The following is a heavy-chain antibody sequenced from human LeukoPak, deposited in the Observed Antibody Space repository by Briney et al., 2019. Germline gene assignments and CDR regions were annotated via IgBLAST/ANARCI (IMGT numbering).Heavy chain of an antibody. CDR2: IKQDGSEK. J-gene: IGHJ6*03. Sequence: GGSLRLSCAASGFTFSSYWMSWVRQAPGKGLGWVANIKQDGSEKYYVDSVKGRFTISRDNAKNSLYLQMNSLRAEDTAVYYCARERESWAGYYYYYMDVWGKGTTVTVSS. CDR1: GFTFSSYW. CDR3: ARERESWAGYYYYYMDV. V-gene: IGHV3-7*01. D-gene: IGHD6-19*01.